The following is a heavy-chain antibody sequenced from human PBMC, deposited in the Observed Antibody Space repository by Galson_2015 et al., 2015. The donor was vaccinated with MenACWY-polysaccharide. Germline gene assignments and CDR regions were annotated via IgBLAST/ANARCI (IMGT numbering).Heavy chain of an antibody. CDR1: GGSITSWC. J-gene: IGHJ4*02. CDR2: VCSPGNT. D-gene: IGHD4/OR15-4a*01. Sequence: SETLSLTCSVSGGSITSWCYSWIRQSAGTGLEWIGRVCSPGNTKYNPSFESRVTMSLDTSKNQISLHLESLTAADTAVFFCATGAGDFDHWGQGTRVTVSS. CDR3: ATGAGDFDH. V-gene: IGHV4-4*07.